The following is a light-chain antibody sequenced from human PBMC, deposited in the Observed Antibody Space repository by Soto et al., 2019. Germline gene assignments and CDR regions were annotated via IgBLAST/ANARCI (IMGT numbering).Light chain of an antibody. V-gene: IGKV3-15*01. CDR2: GAS. CDR3: QQYFNWPLTWT. Sequence: EIVLTQSPATLSASAGGTVTLSCRASQSIRTNVAWYQQIPGQAPRLLVYGASTRATGVPARFSGSGSGIEFTLTISSLQSEDSAFYYCQQYFNWPLTWTFGPGTKVQIK. J-gene: IGKJ3*01. CDR1: QSIRTN.